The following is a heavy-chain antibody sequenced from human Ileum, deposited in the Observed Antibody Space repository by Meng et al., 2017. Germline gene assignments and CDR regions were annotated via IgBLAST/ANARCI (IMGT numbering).Heavy chain of an antibody. D-gene: IGHD5-18*01. CDR2: IPCDGSNK. CDR1: GFTFSSYA. J-gene: IGHJ4*02. V-gene: IGHV3-30*04. Sequence: GESLKISCAASGFTFSSYAMHWVRQAPGKGLEWVAVIPCDGSNKYYADSVKGRFTISRDNSKNTLYLQMNSLGAEDTDVYYCASGYVDTAMVTFDYWGQGTLVTVSS. CDR3: ASGYVDTAMVTFDY.